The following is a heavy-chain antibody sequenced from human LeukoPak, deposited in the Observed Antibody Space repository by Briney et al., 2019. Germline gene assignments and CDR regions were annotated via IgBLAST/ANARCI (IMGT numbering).Heavy chain of an antibody. Sequence: GGSLRLPCAASGFTFSSYEMNWVRQAPGKGLEWVSYISSSGSTIYYADSVKGRFTISRDNAKNSLYLQMNSLRAEDTAVYYCAELGITIIGGVWGKGTMVTISS. CDR3: AELGITIIGGV. D-gene: IGHD3-10*02. CDR1: GFTFSSYE. CDR2: ISSSGSTI. J-gene: IGHJ6*04. V-gene: IGHV3-48*03.